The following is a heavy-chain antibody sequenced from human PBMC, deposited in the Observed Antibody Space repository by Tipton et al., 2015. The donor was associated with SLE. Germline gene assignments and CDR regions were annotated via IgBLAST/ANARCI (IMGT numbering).Heavy chain of an antibody. V-gene: IGHV3-33*06. J-gene: IGHJ4*02. CDR3: AKDRSGDPVDD. CDR1: GFTFSSYG. CDR2: IWYDGSNK. Sequence: SLRLSCAASGFTFSSYGMHWVRQAPGKGLEWVAVIWYDGSNKYYADSVKGRFTISRDNSKNTLYLQINSLRAEDTAVYSCAKDRSGDPVDDWGQGPLVTVSS. D-gene: IGHD3-10*01.